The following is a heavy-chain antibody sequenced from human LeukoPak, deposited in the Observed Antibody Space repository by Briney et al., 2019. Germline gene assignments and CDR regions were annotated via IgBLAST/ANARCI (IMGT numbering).Heavy chain of an antibody. CDR2: IIPIFGSA. CDR1: GGTFSSYA. V-gene: IGHV1-69*06. Sequence: ASVKLSCKASGGTFSSYAISWVRQAPGQGLEWMGGIIPIFGSANYAQKFQGRVTITADKSTSTAYMELSSLRSEDTAVYYCARGGVGYDFWSGYPTTYYYYYMDVWGKGTTVTVSS. J-gene: IGHJ6*03. CDR3: ARGGVGYDFWSGYPTTYYYYYMDV. D-gene: IGHD3-3*01.